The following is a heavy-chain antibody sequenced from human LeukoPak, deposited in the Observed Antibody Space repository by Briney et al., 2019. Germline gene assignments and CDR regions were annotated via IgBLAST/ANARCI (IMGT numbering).Heavy chain of an antibody. CDR1: GYTFTSYG. J-gene: IGHJ4*02. CDR2: ISAYNGNT. D-gene: IGHD3-22*01. Sequence: RASVKVSCKASGYTFTSYGISWVRQAPGQGLEWMGWISAYNGNTNYAQKLQGRVTMTTDTSTSTAYMELRSLRSDDTAVYYCARGPGYYYDSSGYYDYWGQGTLVTVSS. CDR3: ARGPGYYYDSSGYYDY. V-gene: IGHV1-18*01.